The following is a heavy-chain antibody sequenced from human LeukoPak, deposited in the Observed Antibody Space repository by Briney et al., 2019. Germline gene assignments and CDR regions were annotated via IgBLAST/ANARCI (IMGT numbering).Heavy chain of an antibody. Sequence: SETLSLTRSVSGGSVTTYYGNWIRPPAGKGLELIGCIYSSGTTNYNPSLNSRVSMSLETSKNQFSLNLTSVTAADTAVYFCARGLYSSSWWPSYFDYWGQGALVTVSS. CDR2: IYSSGTT. D-gene: IGHD6-13*01. J-gene: IGHJ4*02. V-gene: IGHV4-4*07. CDR3: ARGLYSSSWWPSYFDY. CDR1: GGSVTTYY.